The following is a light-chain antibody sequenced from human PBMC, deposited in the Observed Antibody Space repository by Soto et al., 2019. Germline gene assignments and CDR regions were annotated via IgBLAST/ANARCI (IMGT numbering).Light chain of an antibody. V-gene: IGKV3-11*01. CDR1: QSVSSY. CDR2: DAS. CDR3: QQRNTWPLT. Sequence: EIVLTQSPATLSLSPGERATLSCRASQSVSSYLAWYQQKRGQAPRLLIYDASNRATGIPARFSGSGSGTDFTLTISSLEPEDFAVYYCQQRNTWPLTFGGGTKVEIK. J-gene: IGKJ4*01.